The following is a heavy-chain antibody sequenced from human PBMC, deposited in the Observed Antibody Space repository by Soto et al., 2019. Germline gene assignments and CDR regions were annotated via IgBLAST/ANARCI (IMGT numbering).Heavy chain of an antibody. CDR1: GYSFSSYW. Sequence: GESLKISCKGSGYSFSSYWIGWVRQMPGKGLEWMGSIYPGNSETRYSPSFQGQVTISADKSISTAYLQWNSLKASDTAIYYCAKRSYSYDPSAFYYWFDPRGQGTLVTVSS. V-gene: IGHV5-51*01. J-gene: IGHJ5*02. D-gene: IGHD3-22*01. CDR3: AKRSYSYDPSAFYYWFDP. CDR2: IYPGNSET.